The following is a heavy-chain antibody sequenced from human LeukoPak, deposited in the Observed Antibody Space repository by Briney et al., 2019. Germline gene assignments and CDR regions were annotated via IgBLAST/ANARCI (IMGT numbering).Heavy chain of an antibody. J-gene: IGHJ3*02. CDR3: AKDYYDSSGYPDAFDI. CDR1: GFTFSSYS. CDR2: ITWNSGSI. Sequence: GESLRLSCAASGFTFSSYSMNWVRQAPGKGLEWVSGITWNSGSIGYADSVKGRFTISRDNAKNSLYLQMNSPRAEDTALYYCAKDYYDSSGYPDAFDIWGQGTMVTVSS. V-gene: IGHV3-9*01. D-gene: IGHD3-22*01.